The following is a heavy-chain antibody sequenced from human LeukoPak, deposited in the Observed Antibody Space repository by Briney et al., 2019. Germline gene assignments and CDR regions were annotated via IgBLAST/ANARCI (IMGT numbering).Heavy chain of an antibody. J-gene: IGHJ4*02. CDR2: ISAYNGNT. CDR1: GYTFTSYG. V-gene: IGHV1-18*01. CDR3: ARLEYTAMALDY. D-gene: IGHD5-18*01. Sequence: GASVTVSCKASGYTFTSYGISWVRQAPGQGLEWMGWISAYNGNTNYAQKLQGRVTMTTDTSTSTAYMELRSLRPNDTAVYYCARLEYTAMALDYWGQGTLVTVS.